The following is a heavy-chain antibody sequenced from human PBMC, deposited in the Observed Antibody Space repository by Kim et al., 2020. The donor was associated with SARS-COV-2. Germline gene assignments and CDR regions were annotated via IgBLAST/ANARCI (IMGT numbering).Heavy chain of an antibody. CDR2: INHSGST. V-gene: IGHV4-34*01. CDR1: GGSFSGYY. CDR3: ARGRALVMGYCSSTSCYAGYGY. Sequence: SETLSLTCAVYGGSFSGYYWSWIRQPPGKGLEWIGEINHSGSTNYNPSLKSRVTISVDTSKNQFSLKLSSVTAADTAVYYCARGRALVMGYCSSTSCYAGYGYWGQGTLVTVSS. D-gene: IGHD2-2*01. J-gene: IGHJ4*02.